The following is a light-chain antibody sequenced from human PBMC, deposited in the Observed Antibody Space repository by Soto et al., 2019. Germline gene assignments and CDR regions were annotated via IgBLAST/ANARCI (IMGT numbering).Light chain of an antibody. CDR2: FVS. Sequence: DIQLTQSPYFLSASVGDRVTITCRASQDINKYLAWYQQKPGEAPKLLIYFVSTLQSGVPSSFSGSGSGTEFTLTISDLQPEDFATYYCQQDGAFGQGTKVDIK. J-gene: IGKJ1*01. CDR1: QDINKY. V-gene: IGKV1-9*01. CDR3: QQDGA.